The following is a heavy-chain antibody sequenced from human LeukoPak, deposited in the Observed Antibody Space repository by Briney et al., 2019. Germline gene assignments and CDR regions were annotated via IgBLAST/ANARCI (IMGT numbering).Heavy chain of an antibody. Sequence: PGGSLRLSCAASGFTFDDYAMHWVRQAPGKGLEWVSGISWNSGSIGYADSVKGRFTISRDNAKNSLYLQMNSLRAEDMALYYCAKGVGYYDSSGYLGDAFDIWGQGTMVTVSS. CDR3: AKGVGYYDSSGYLGDAFDI. D-gene: IGHD3-22*01. CDR1: GFTFDDYA. CDR2: ISWNSGSI. V-gene: IGHV3-9*03. J-gene: IGHJ3*02.